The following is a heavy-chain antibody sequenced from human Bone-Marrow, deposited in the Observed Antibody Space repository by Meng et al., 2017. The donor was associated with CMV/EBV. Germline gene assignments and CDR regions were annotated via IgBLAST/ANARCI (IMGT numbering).Heavy chain of an antibody. D-gene: IGHD3-3*01. V-gene: IGHV3-33*06. Sequence: GGSLRLSCAASGFTFSSYGMHWVRQAPGKGLEWVAVIWYDGSNKYYADSVKGRFTISRDNSKNTLYLQMNSLRAEDTAVYYCAKDTSISTKYYDFWSGYYKPTGYYYGMDVWGQGTTVTVPS. J-gene: IGHJ6*02. CDR3: AKDTSISTKYYDFWSGYYKPTGYYYGMDV. CDR1: GFTFSSYG. CDR2: IWYDGSNK.